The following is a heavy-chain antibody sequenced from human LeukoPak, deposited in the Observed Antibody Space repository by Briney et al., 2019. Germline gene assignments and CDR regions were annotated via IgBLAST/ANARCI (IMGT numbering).Heavy chain of an antibody. V-gene: IGHV1-18*01. CDR3: ARGPYGLGSYYKFDY. J-gene: IGHJ4*02. CDR2: ISAYNGNT. CDR1: GYTFTSYG. D-gene: IGHD3-10*01. Sequence: GASVKVSCKASGYTFTSYGISWVRQAPGQGLEWMGWISAYNGNTNYAQKLQGRVTMTTDTSTSTAYMELRSLRSDDTAVYYCARGPYGLGSYYKFDYWGQGTLVTVSS.